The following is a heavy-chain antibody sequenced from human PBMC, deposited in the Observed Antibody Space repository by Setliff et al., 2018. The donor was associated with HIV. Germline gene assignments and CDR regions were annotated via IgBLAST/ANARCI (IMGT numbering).Heavy chain of an antibody. Sequence: PGGSLRLSCAASGFTFSSYSMNWVRQAPGKGLEWVSSISSSSSYIYYADSVKGRFTISRDNAKNLLSLQMNSLRVEDTAVYYCASPYYDFVWGSYQPDYWGQGTLVTVSS. D-gene: IGHD3-16*02. CDR2: ISSSSSYI. V-gene: IGHV3-21*01. CDR3: ASPYYDFVWGSYQPDY. J-gene: IGHJ4*02. CDR1: GFTFSSYS.